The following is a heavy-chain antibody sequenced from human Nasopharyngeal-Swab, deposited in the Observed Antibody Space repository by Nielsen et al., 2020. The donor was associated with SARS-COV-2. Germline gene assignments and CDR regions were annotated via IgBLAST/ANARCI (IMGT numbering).Heavy chain of an antibody. CDR3: ARGPSSAFDI. CDR2: ISYDGSNK. J-gene: IGHJ3*02. Sequence: GESLKISCAASGFTFSSYARHWVREGAGMGLEGVAVISYDGSNKYYADSVKGRFTISRDNSKNTLYLQMNSLRAEDTAVYYCARGPSSAFDIWGQGTMVTVTS. V-gene: IGHV3-30-3*01. CDR1: GFTFSSYA.